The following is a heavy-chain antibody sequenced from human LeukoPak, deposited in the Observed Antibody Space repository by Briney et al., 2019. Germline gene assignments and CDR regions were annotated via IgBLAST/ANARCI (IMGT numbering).Heavy chain of an antibody. CDR2: ISYDGSNK. V-gene: IGHV3-30-3*01. CDR3: ARGSGIVATDGEVDY. CDR1: GFTFSSYA. J-gene: IGHJ4*02. D-gene: IGHD5-12*01. Sequence: PGGSLRLSCAASGFTFSSYAMHWVRQAPGEGLEWVAVISYDGSNKYYADSVKGRFTISRDNSKNTLYLQMDSLRAEDTAVYYCARGSGIVATDGEVDYWGQGTLVTVSS.